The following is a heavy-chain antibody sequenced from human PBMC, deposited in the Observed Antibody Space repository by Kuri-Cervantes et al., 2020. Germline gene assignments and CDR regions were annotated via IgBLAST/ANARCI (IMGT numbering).Heavy chain of an antibody. J-gene: IGHJ5*02. Sequence: SGPTLVKPTQTLTLTCTFSGFALSTSGVGVGWIRQPPGKDLEWLALIYWNDDKRYSPSLKSRLTITKDTSKNQVVLTMTNMDPVDTATYYCAHSQGSRLLDILTGYYLASNYGFDPWGQGTLVTVSS. V-gene: IGHV2-5*01. CDR3: AHSQGSRLLDILTGYYLASNYGFDP. CDR2: IYWNDDK. CDR1: GFALSTSGVG. D-gene: IGHD3-9*01.